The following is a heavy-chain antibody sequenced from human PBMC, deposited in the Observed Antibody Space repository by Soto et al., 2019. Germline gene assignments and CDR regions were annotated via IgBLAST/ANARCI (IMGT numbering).Heavy chain of an antibody. CDR1: GGSVSSGSYY. CDR2: IYYSGST. J-gene: IGHJ4*02. D-gene: IGHD5-18*01. CDR3: ARISGYSYGLPPYFDY. V-gene: IGHV4-61*01. Sequence: QVQLQESGPGLVKPSETLSLTCTVSGGSVSSGSYYWSWIRQPPGKGLEWVGYIYYSGSTNYNPSLKSRVTISVDTSQNQFSLKLSSVTAADTAVYYCARISGYSYGLPPYFDYWGQGTLVTVSS.